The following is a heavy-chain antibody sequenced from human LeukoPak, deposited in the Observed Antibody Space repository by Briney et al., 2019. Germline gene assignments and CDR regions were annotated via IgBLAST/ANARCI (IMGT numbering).Heavy chain of an antibody. CDR1: GYSFTNYW. J-gene: IGHJ4*02. CDR2: IYPGDSDT. D-gene: IGHD5-18*01. Sequence: NPGESLKISCKGSGYSFTNYWIGWVRQMPGKGLEWMGIIYPGDSDTRYSPSFQGQVTISADKSITTAYLQWSSLKASDTAMYYCARSQLWSPYYFDYWGQGTLVTVSS. V-gene: IGHV5-51*01. CDR3: ARSQLWSPYYFDY.